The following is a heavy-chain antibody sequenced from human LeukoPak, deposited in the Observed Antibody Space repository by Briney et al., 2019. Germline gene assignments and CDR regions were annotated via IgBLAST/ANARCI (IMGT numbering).Heavy chain of an antibody. Sequence: GGSLRLSCAASGFTFDDYAMHWVRQAPGKGLEWVSGISWNSGSIGYADSVKGRFTISRDNAKNSLYLQMNSLRAEDMALYYYAKDQGPAGLNAFDIWGQGTMVTVSS. CDR1: GFTFDDYA. V-gene: IGHV3-9*03. D-gene: IGHD6-19*01. CDR3: AKDQGPAGLNAFDI. J-gene: IGHJ3*02. CDR2: ISWNSGSI.